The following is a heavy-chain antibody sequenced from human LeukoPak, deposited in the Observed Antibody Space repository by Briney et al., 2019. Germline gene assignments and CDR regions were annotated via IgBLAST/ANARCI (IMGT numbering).Heavy chain of an antibody. CDR2: IYYSGST. D-gene: IGHD3-16*01. CDR3: ARWGLGDFANFDY. Sequence: SETLSLTCTASGGSISSYYWSWIRQPPGKGLEWLGYIYYSGSTNYNPSLESRVTISVDTSKNQFSLKLSSVTAADTAVYYCARWGLGDFANFDYWGQGTLVTVSS. J-gene: IGHJ4*02. V-gene: IGHV4-59*01. CDR1: GGSISSYY.